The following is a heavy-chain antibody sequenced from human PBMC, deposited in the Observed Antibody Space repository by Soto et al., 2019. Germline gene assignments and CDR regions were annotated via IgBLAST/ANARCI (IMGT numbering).Heavy chain of an antibody. J-gene: IGHJ3*02. CDR1: GYTFTSYG. Sequence: ASVKVSCKASGYTFTSYGISWVRQAPGQGLERMGWISAYNGNTNYAQKLQGRVTMTTDTSTSTAYMELRSLRSDDTSVYYCARDLRDSSGWGAFDIWGQGTMVTVSS. D-gene: IGHD3-22*01. CDR2: ISAYNGNT. V-gene: IGHV1-18*01. CDR3: ARDLRDSSGWGAFDI.